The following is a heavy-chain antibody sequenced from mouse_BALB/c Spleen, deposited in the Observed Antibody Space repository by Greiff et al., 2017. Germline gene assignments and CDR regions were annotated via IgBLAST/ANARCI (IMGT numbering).Heavy chain of an antibody. D-gene: IGHD1-1*01. CDR3: TRDDGSSPWFAY. CDR1: GYTFTSYW. J-gene: IGHJ3*01. Sequence: QVQLQQPGAELVKPGASVKMSCKASGYTFTSYWMHWVKQRPGQGLEWIGTIDPSDSYTSYNQKFKGKATLTVDTSSSTAYMQLSSLTSEDSAVYYCTRDDGSSPWFAYWGQGTLVTVSA. V-gene: IGHV1S127*01. CDR2: IDPSDSYT.